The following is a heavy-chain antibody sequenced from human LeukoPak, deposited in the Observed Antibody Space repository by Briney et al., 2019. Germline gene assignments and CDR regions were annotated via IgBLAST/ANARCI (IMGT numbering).Heavy chain of an antibody. Sequence: SETXSXTCTVSGGSISGYYWSWIRQPPGKGLEWIGFIYYSGSTYHNPSLKSRVTISADTSRKQFSLKLISVTAADTAVYYCARDKGLEMYYYGSFDPWGQGTLVTVSS. CDR2: IYYSGST. D-gene: IGHD3-10*01. CDR3: ARDKGLEMYYYGSFDP. V-gene: IGHV4-59*01. J-gene: IGHJ5*02. CDR1: GGSISGYY.